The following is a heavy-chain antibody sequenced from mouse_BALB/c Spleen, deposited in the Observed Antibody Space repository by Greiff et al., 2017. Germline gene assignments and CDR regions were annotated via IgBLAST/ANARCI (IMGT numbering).Heavy chain of an antibody. CDR3: ERQDGNYSAWFDY. J-gene: IGHJ3*01. D-gene: IGHD2-1*01. CDR1: GFTFSSYA. CDR2: ISSGGSYT. Sequence: EVKLVESGGGLVKPGGSLKLSCAASGFTFSSYAMSWVRQTPEKRLAWVATISSGGSYTYYPDSVKGRFTISRDNAKNTLYLQMSSLRSEDTDMYYCERQDGNYSAWFDYWGEGTLVTVSA. V-gene: IGHV5-9-3*01.